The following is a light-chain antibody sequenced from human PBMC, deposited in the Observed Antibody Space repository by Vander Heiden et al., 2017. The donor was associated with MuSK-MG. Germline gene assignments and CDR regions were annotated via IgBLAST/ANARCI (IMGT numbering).Light chain of an antibody. Sequence: DILLTQSPETLPVSLGERASHHCKPSQTVLNSSNNKNYLTWYQQKPGQPPKLLISWASTRESGVPDRFIGGGSGTDFTLTITSPQTEDVAVYFCQQHFKTPLTFGQGTKVGIQ. CDR2: WAS. CDR1: QTVLNSSNNKNY. CDR3: QQHFKTPLT. V-gene: IGKV4-1*01. J-gene: IGKJ1*01.